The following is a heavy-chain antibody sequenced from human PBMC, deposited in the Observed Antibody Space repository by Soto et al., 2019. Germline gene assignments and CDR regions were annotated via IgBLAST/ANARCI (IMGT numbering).Heavy chain of an antibody. Sequence: XGPTLVNTTQTLTLAGTFYGFSLSTSGMCVSWIRQPPGKALEWLALIDWDDDKYYSTSLKTRLTISKDTSKNQVVLTMTNMDPVDTATYYCARISGSGSYANYYYGMDVWGQGTTVTVSS. D-gene: IGHD3-10*01. CDR3: ARISGSGSYANYYYGMDV. CDR2: IDWDDDK. V-gene: IGHV2-70*01. CDR1: GFSLSTSGMC. J-gene: IGHJ6*02.